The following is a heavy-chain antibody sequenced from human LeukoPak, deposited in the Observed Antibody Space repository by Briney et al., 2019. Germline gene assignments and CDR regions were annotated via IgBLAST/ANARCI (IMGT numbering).Heavy chain of an antibody. D-gene: IGHD2-21*02. CDR1: GFTFSSYA. J-gene: IGHJ4*02. V-gene: IGHV3-23*01. CDR2: ISGSGGST. Sequence: QPGGSLRLSCAASGFTFSSYAMSWVRQAPGKGLEWVSAISGSGGSTYYEDSVKGRFTISRDNSKSTLYLHLNIPRPEDTAVYYCTRSVVTTADFDYWGQGTLVTVSS. CDR3: TRSVVTTADFDY.